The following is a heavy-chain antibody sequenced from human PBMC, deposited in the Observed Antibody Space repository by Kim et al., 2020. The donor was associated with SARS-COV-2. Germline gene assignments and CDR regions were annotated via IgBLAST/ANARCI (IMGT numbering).Heavy chain of an antibody. V-gene: IGHV3-23*01. Sequence: TYYAASVQGRFTISRDNSKNTLYLQMNSLRAEDTAVYYCAKIPPTVVTNYWGQGTLVTVSS. CDR2: T. J-gene: IGHJ4*02. CDR3: AKIPPTVVTNY. D-gene: IGHD4-17*01.